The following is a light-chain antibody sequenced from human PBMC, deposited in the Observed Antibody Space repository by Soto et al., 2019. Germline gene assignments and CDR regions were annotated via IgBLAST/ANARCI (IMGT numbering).Light chain of an antibody. CDR2: AAS. J-gene: IGKJ3*01. Sequence: IQMTQSPSSVSASIGDRVTLTCRASQDVRTWLAWYQQKPGRAPKLLIHAASRLQSGVPSRFSGSGSGTDFTLTISNLQPDDLGTYYCQQVNDIPLTFGPVTKVDIK. CDR1: QDVRTW. CDR3: QQVNDIPLT. V-gene: IGKV1-12*01.